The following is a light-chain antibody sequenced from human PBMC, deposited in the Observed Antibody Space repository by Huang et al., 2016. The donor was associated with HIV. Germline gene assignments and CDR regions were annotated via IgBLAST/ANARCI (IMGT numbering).Light chain of an antibody. J-gene: IGKJ4*01. CDR2: GAS. CDR1: QSVNNN. Sequence: VMTQSPATLPVSPGEMATRSSRARQSVNNNLAWYQKKTGQAPRLVIYGASTRGADIPARFRGSGSETNFTLTINSLQSEDFALYFCQQYNEWPRTFGRGTKVEVK. CDR3: QQYNEWPRT. V-gene: IGKV3-15*01.